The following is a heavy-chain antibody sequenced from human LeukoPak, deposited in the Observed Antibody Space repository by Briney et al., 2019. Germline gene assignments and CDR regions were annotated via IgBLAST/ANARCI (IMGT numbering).Heavy chain of an antibody. J-gene: IGHJ3*02. CDR2: IWYDGSNK. V-gene: IGHV3-33*01. Sequence: XVRXXPXXGLEWVAVIWYDGSNKYYADSVKGRFTISRDNSKNTLYLQMNSLRAEDTAVYYCARTDAFDIWGQGTMVTVSS. CDR3: ARTDAFDI.